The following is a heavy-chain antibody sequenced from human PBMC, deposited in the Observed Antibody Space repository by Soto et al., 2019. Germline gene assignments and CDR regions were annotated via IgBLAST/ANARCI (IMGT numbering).Heavy chain of an antibody. CDR2: IDPSDSYT. CDR1: GYSFTSYW. J-gene: IGHJ4*02. D-gene: IGHD4-4*01. Sequence: GESLKISCKVSGYSFTSYWISWVRQMPGKGLEWMGRIDPSDSYTNYSPSLQGHVTISADKSISTAYLQWSSLKASDTAMYYCARLQSSLTPFDYWGQGTLVTVSS. CDR3: ARLQSSLTPFDY. V-gene: IGHV5-10-1*01.